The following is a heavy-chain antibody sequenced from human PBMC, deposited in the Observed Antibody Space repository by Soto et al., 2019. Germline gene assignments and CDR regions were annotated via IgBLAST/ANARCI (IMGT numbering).Heavy chain of an antibody. CDR2: ISYDGSNK. CDR3: AKTGPRYSSGWPETTSFDY. Sequence: HPGGSLRLSCAASGFTFSSYGMHWVRQAPGKGLEWVAVISYDGSNKYYADSVKGRFTISRDNSKNTLYLQMNSLRAEDTAVYYCAKTGPRYSSGWPETTSFDYWGQGTLVTVSS. V-gene: IGHV3-30*18. CDR1: GFTFSSYG. D-gene: IGHD6-19*01. J-gene: IGHJ4*02.